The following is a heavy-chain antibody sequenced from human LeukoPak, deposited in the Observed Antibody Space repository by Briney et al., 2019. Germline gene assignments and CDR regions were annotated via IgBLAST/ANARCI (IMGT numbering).Heavy chain of an antibody. CDR1: GGSISSNSYY. D-gene: IGHD6-13*01. J-gene: IGHJ4*02. Sequence: SETLSLTCTVSGGSISSNSYYWGWIRQPPGKGLEWIGSIYYSGSTDYNPSLKSRVTISVDTSKNQFSLKLRSVTAADTAVYYCARLNIIGSSPVHHFDYWGQGTLVTVSS. V-gene: IGHV4-39*01. CDR2: IYYSGST. CDR3: ARLNIIGSSPVHHFDY.